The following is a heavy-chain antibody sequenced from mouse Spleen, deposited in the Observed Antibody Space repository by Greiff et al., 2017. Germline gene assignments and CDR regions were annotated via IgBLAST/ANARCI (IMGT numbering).Heavy chain of an antibody. V-gene: IGHV1S56*01. CDR3: ARHDYDTYFDV. CDR2: IYPGDGST. CDR1: GYTFTSYY. Sequence: VKLMESGPELVKPGASVKMSCKASGYTFTSYYIHWVKQRPGQGLEWIGWIYPGDGSTKYNEKFKGKTTLTADKSSSTAYMLLSSLTSEDSAIYFCARHDYDTYFDVWGAGTTVTVSS. J-gene: IGHJ1*01. D-gene: IGHD2-4*01.